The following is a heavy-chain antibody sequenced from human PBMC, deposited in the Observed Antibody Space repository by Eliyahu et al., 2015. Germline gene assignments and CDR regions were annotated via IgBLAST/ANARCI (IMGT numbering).Heavy chain of an antibody. J-gene: IGHJ5*02. D-gene: IGHD3-3*01. CDR1: GXSISSSXYY. V-gene: IGHV4-39*01. CDR3: ARHLGYYDFWSGYQIGGGNWFDP. CDR2: INYSGST. Sequence: QLQLQESGPGLVKPSXTLSLTCTVSGXSISSSXYYXXWIRQSPGKGLEWIGSINYSGSTYYNPSLKSRVTISVDTSKNQFSLKLSSVTAADTAVYYCARHLGYYDFWSGYQIGGGNWFDPWGQGTLVTVSS.